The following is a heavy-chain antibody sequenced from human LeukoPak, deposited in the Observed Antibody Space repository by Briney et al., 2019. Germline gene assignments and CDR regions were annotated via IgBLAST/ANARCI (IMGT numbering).Heavy chain of an antibody. V-gene: IGHV3-30*03. J-gene: IGHJ4*02. CDR1: GFIFSSYG. D-gene: IGHD3-10*01. CDR3: VRNHYGSGSYHYDY. CDR2: ISSYGSNK. Sequence: GGSLRLSCAASGFIFSSYGMHWVRQAPGKGLEWVTVISSYGSNKYYADSVKGRFTISRDNAKNTLYLQMNSLRAGDTAVYYCVRNHYGSGSYHYDYWGQGTLVTVSS.